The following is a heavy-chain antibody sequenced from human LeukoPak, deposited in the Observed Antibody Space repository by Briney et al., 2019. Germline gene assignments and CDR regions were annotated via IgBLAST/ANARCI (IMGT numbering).Heavy chain of an antibody. V-gene: IGHV3-21*01. CDR2: ISSSSSYI. J-gene: IGHJ4*02. CDR1: GFTFSSYS. D-gene: IGHD2-2*01. CDR3: ARDPLEGYCSSTSCLFFDY. Sequence: GGSLRLSCAATGFTFSSYSMNWVRQAPGKGLEWVSSISSSSSYIYYADSVKGRFTISRDNAKNSLYLQMSSLRAEDTAVYYCARDPLEGYCSSTSCLFFDYWGQGTLVTVSS.